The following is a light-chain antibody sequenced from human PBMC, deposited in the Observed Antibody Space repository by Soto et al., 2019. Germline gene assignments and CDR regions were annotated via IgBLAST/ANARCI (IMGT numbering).Light chain of an antibody. J-gene: IGKJ1*01. CDR2: GAS. V-gene: IGKV3-20*01. Sequence: EIVLTQSPGTLSLSPGERATLSCRASQSVSSSYLAWYQQKPGQAPRLLIYGASSRATGTPDRFSGSGSGTDFTLTISRLEPEDFAVYYCQQYGSSRRWTFGQGTKVDIK. CDR1: QSVSSSY. CDR3: QQYGSSRRWT.